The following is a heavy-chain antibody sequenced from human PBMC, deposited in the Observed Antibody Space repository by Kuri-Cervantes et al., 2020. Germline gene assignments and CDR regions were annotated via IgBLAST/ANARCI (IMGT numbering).Heavy chain of an antibody. CDR2: VNHRGST. J-gene: IGHJ4*02. CDR3: APWEGY. Sequence: SETLSLTCAVSSGSFNDYFWTWIRLSPGKGLEWIGEVNHRGSTDYNPSLKSRVTMSIDTSKNQFSLRLSSMTAADTAVYYCAPWEGYWGQGTLVTVSS. V-gene: IGHV4-34*01. CDR1: SGSFNDYF. D-gene: IGHD1-26*01.